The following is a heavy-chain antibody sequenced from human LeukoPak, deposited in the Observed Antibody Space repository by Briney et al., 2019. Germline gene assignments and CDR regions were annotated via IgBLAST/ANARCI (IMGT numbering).Heavy chain of an antibody. D-gene: IGHD2-8*02. J-gene: IGHJ4*02. Sequence: SGTLSLTCAVSGGSISSGDWWSWVRQSPDKGLEWIGDDNDSGSTNYNPSLKSRVSISVDKSKNEFSLKLSSVTAADTAVYFCARARRLVVGAPCHFDYWGQGILVTVSS. CDR3: ARARRLVVGAPCHFDY. CDR1: GGSISSGDW. CDR2: DNDSGST. V-gene: IGHV4-4*02.